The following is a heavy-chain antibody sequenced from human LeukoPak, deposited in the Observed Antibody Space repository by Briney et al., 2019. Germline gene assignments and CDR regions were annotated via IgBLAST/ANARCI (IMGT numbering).Heavy chain of an antibody. J-gene: IGHJ6*03. D-gene: IGHD5-12*01. CDR1: GFTFSIYC. V-gene: IGHV3-74*01. CDR3: ARAYSGYENYYYYYYRDV. Sequence: GRTLSLSCAASGFTFSIYCMHGGPDTPRKGLVCVLGINIDGSSTSYADSPRGRFPISRDNAKNRLDLQVNSLSSEDRGGYYCARAYSGYENYYYYYYRDVWGKGTTVTV. CDR2: INIDGSST.